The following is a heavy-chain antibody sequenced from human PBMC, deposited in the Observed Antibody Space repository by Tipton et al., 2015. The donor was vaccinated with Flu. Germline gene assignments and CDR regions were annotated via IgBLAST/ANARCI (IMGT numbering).Heavy chain of an antibody. CDR3: ARDPLGPTTSRDGYNEGDHYYYYGMDV. J-gene: IGHJ6*02. CDR2: IIPILGIA. CDR1: GGTFSSYA. Sequence: QMQLVQSGAEVKKPGSSVKVSCKASGGTFSSYAISWVRQAPGQGLEWMGRIIPILGIANYAQKFQGRVTITADKSTSTAYMELSSLGSEDTAVYYCARDPLGPTTSRDGYNEGDHYYYYGMDVWGQGTTVTVSS. V-gene: IGHV1-69*09. D-gene: IGHD5-24*01.